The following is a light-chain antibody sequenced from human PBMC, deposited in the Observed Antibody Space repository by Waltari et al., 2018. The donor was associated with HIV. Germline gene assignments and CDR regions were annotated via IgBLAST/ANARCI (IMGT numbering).Light chain of an antibody. CDR3: KQYAK. CDR2: DAA. V-gene: IGKV1-33*01. J-gene: IGKJ2*01. Sequence: IQLTQSPSSLSASVGDRVTITCQASQDLRNYLNWYQQKAGKAPTLLIYDAANLETGVQSRFSGSRSGTTFTFTISGMQPEDIETYYCKQYAKFGQGTKLEIK. CDR1: QDLRNY.